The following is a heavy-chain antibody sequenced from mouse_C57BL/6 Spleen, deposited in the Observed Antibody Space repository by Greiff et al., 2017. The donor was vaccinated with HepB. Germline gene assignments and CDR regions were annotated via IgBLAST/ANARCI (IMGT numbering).Heavy chain of an antibody. CDR3: AREGAGTWDY. V-gene: IGHV3-6*01. D-gene: IGHD4-1*01. J-gene: IGHJ2*01. Sequence: ESGPGLVKPSQSLSLTCSVTGYSITSGYYWNWIRQFPGNKLEWMGYISYDGSNNYNPSLKNRISITRDTSKNQFFLKLNSVTTEDTATYYCAREGAGTWDYWGQGTTLTVSS. CDR2: ISYDGSN. CDR1: GYSITSGYY.